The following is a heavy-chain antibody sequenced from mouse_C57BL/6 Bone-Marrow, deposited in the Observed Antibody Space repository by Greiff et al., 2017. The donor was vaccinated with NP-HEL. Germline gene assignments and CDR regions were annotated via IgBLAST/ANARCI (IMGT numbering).Heavy chain of an antibody. Sequence: VQLKESGPVLVKPGASVKMSCKASGYTFTDYYMNWVKQSHGKSLEWIGVINPYNGGTSYNQKFKGKATLTVDKSSSTAYMELNSLTSEDSAVYYCTRWGLRAMEYWGQGTSVTVSS. D-gene: IGHD3-1*01. CDR2: INPYNGGT. J-gene: IGHJ4*01. CDR1: GYTFTDYY. CDR3: TRWGLRAMEY. V-gene: IGHV1-19*01.